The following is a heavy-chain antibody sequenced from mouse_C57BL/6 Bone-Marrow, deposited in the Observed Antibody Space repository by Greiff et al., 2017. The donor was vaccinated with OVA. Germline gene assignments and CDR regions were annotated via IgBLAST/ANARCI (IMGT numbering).Heavy chain of an antibody. CDR2: ISDGGGYT. CDR1: GFTFSSYA. CDR3: AKKVAYYFDY. J-gene: IGHJ2*01. V-gene: IGHV5-4*03. Sequence: VKVVESGGGLVKPGGSLKLSCAASGFTFSSYAMSWVSQTPEERLEWVATISDGGGYTYYPDNVKGRFTIARDNAKNNLFLLMSQLKSEATAMYYCAKKVAYYFDYWGQGTTLTVSS. D-gene: IGHD1-1*01.